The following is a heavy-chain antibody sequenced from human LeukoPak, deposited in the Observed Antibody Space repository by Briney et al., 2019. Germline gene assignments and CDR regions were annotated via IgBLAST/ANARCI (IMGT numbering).Heavy chain of an antibody. D-gene: IGHD4-23*01. CDR3: ARGPTTVVAPGFDY. J-gene: IGHJ4*02. V-gene: IGHV3-30-3*01. CDR1: GFTFSSYA. CDR2: ISYDGNNK. Sequence: GRSLRLPCAASGFTFSSYAMHWVRQAPGKGLEWVAGISYDGNNKYYADSVKGRFTISRDNSKNTLYLQMNSLKTEDTAVFYCARGPTTVVAPGFDYWGQGTLVTVSS.